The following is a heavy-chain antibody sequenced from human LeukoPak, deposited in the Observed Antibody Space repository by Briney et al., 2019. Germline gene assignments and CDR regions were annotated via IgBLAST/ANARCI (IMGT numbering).Heavy chain of an antibody. Sequence: GGSLRLSCAASGFTFSSYATHWVRQAPGKGLEWVAVISYDGSNKYYADSVKGRFTISRDNSKNTLYLQMNSLRAEDTAVYYCARDPYYYDSSGEAFYIWGQGTMVTVSS. J-gene: IGHJ3*02. CDR1: GFTFSSYA. V-gene: IGHV3-30-3*01. CDR2: ISYDGSNK. D-gene: IGHD3-22*01. CDR3: ARDPYYYDSSGEAFYI.